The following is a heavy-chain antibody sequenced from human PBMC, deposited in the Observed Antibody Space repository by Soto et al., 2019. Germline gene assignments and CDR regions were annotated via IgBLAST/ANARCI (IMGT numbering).Heavy chain of an antibody. CDR1: GYTFTSYD. J-gene: IGHJ4*02. CDR3: AVIGYCSSTSGYGVDY. Sequence: QVQLVQSGAEVKKPGASVKVSCKASGYTFTSYDINWVRQATGQGLEWMGWMNPNSGNTGYAQKFQGRVTMTRNTSISTAYMELSSLRSEDTAVYYCAVIGYCSSTSGYGVDYWGQGTLVTVSS. V-gene: IGHV1-8*01. CDR2: MNPNSGNT. D-gene: IGHD2-2*01.